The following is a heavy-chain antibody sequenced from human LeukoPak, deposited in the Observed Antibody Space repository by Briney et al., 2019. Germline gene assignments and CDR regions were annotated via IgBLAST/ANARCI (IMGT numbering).Heavy chain of an antibody. V-gene: IGHV1-2*02. D-gene: IGHD3-22*01. CDR3: ARPGSSGYLTFDY. J-gene: IGHJ4*02. CDR2: INPNSGGT. Sequence: ASVKVSCKASGYTFTGYYMHWVRQAPGQGLEWMGWINPNSGGTNYAQKFQGRVTMTRDTSISTAYMELSRLRSDDTAVYYCARPGSSGYLTFDYWGQGTLVTVSS. CDR1: GYTFTGYY.